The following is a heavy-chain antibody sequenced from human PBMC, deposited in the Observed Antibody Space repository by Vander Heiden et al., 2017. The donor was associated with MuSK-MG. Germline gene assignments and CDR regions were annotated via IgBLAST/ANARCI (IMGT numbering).Heavy chain of an antibody. CDR2: INWNGGST. CDR1: GFICDEYG. J-gene: IGHJ4*02. Sequence: EVQLVESGGSVVRPGGSLRLSCAALGFICDEYGMSWVRQAPGKGLEWISRINWNGGSTGYADSVKGRFTISRDNAKNSLYLQMNSLRAEDTALYYCARAAYYIVGAYYFDYWGQGTLVTVSS. V-gene: IGHV3-20*04. D-gene: IGHD1-26*01. CDR3: ARAAYYIVGAYYFDY.